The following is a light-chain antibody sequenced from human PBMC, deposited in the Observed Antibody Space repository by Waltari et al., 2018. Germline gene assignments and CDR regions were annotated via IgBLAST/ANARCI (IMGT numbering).Light chain of an antibody. CDR1: QSIASF. CDR2: AAS. CDR3: QQSYKTPPLT. Sequence: DIKMTQYPSSLSASVGDRVTINCRASQSIASFLTWYQQNPGKAPKLLIYAASNLQTGVPSRFSGSGSGTDFTLTISSLQPEDCASYDCQQSYKTPPLTFGGGTKVEMK. J-gene: IGKJ4*01. V-gene: IGKV1-39*01.